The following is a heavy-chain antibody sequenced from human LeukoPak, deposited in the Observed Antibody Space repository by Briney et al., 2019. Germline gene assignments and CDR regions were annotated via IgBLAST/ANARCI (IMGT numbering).Heavy chain of an antibody. J-gene: IGHJ4*02. D-gene: IGHD5-12*01. V-gene: IGHV4-34*01. CDR2: INHSGST. CDR3: ASGKTSGYGLD. CDR1: GGSFSGYY. Sequence: PSETPSLTCAVYGGSFSGYYWSWIRQPPGKGLEWIGEINHSGSTNYNPSLKSRVTISVDTSKNQFSLKLSSVTAADTAVYYCASGKTSGYGLDWGQGTLVTVSS.